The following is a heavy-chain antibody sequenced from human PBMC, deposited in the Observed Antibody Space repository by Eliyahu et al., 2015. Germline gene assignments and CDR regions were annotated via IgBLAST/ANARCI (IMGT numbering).Heavy chain of an antibody. Sequence: QVQLQESGPGLVKPSETLSLICTVSGDSVSRGSYYWSWIRQPPGKGLEWIGYIYYTGSTNYNPSLKSRVSISVDMSKNQFSLNLRSVTAADTAVYYCARVGDIVGATDWFDPWGQGTLVTVSS. J-gene: IGHJ5*02. CDR3: ARVGDIVGATDWFDP. V-gene: IGHV4-61*01. D-gene: IGHD1-26*01. CDR1: GDSVSRGSYY. CDR2: IYYTGST.